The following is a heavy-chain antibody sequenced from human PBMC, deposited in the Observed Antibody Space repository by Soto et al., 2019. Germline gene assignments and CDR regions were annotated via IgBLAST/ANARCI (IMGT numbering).Heavy chain of an antibody. J-gene: IGHJ6*02. Sequence: ASVKVSCKASGGTFSSDTISWVRQAPGQGLEWMGWISVNNGKTDYAQNLQGRVTMTTDTSTNTVYMELRSLRSDDTAVYYCARDRSTSDVWGQGTTVTVSS. CDR1: GGTFSSDT. CDR3: ARDRSTSDV. CDR2: ISVNNGKT. V-gene: IGHV1-18*01. D-gene: IGHD2-2*01.